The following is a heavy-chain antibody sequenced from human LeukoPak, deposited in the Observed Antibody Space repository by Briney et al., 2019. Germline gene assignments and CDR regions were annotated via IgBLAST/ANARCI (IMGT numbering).Heavy chain of an antibody. CDR2: IYYSGST. D-gene: IGHD6-13*01. CDR3: ARHKRGIAAAGTVYYFDY. V-gene: IGHV4-59*08. Sequence: SETLSLTCTVSGVSISSYYWSWIRQPPGKGLEWLGYIYYSGSTNYNPSLKSRVTISVDTSKNQFSLKLSSVTAADTAVYYCARHKRGIAAAGTVYYFDYWGQGTLVTVSS. J-gene: IGHJ4*02. CDR1: GVSISSYY.